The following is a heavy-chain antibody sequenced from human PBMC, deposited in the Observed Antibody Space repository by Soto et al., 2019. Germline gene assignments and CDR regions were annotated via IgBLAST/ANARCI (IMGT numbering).Heavy chain of an antibody. V-gene: IGHV4-31*03. CDR3: AREGYCSGGSCYRSGWFDP. D-gene: IGHD2-15*01. CDR2: IYYSGST. J-gene: IGHJ5*02. CDR1: GGSISSGGYY. Sequence: SETLSLTCTVSGGSISSGGYYWSWIRQHPGKGLEWIGYIYYSGSTYYNPSLKSRVTISVDTSKNQFSLKLSSVTAADTAVYYCAREGYCSGGSCYRSGWFDPWGQGTLVTVSS.